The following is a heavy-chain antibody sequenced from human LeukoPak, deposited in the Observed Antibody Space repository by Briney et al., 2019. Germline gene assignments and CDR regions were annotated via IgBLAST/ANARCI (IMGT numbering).Heavy chain of an antibody. D-gene: IGHD2-2*03. V-gene: IGHV3-23*01. CDR3: AKVGYSLYWYFDL. CDR1: GFTFSSHW. CDR2: ISGSGGST. J-gene: IGHJ2*01. Sequence: GGSLRLSCVASGFTFSSHWMSWVRQAPGKGLEWVSAISGSGGSTYYADSVKGRFTISRDNSKNTLYLQMNSLRAEDTAVYYCAKVGYSLYWYFDLWGRGTLVTVSS.